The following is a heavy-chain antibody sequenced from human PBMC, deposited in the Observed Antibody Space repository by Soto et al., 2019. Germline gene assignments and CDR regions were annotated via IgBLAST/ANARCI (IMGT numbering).Heavy chain of an antibody. V-gene: IGHV3-30-3*01. CDR3: ARGTTFGYFDY. CDR2: ISNDGNSE. D-gene: IGHD2-2*03. Sequence: GGSLRLSCAASGFIFRSFGMHWVRQAPGKGLEWVALISNDGNSEYYADSVKGRFTISRDNYKKTLFVQMNSLRGEDTAVYYCARGTTFGYFDYWGQGALVTVSS. J-gene: IGHJ4*02. CDR1: GFIFRSFG.